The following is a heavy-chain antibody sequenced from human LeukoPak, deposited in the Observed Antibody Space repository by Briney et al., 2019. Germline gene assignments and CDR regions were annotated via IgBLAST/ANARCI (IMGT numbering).Heavy chain of an antibody. J-gene: IGHJ4*02. CDR3: ARDGDGSGWSDY. CDR2: IYYSGST. CDR1: GGSISIYY. D-gene: IGHD6-19*01. Sequence: SETLSLTCTVSGGSISIYYWSWIRQPPGKGLEWIGYIYYSGSTNYNPSLKSRVTISVDTSKNQFSLKLSPVTAADTAVYYCARDGDGSGWSDYWGQGTLVTVSS. V-gene: IGHV4-59*01.